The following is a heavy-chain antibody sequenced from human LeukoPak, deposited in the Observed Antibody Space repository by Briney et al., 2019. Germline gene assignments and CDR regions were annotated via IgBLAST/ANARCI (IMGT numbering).Heavy chain of an antibody. CDR3: ASFGGINYYDSSVGAFDI. V-gene: IGHV1-2*02. J-gene: IGHJ3*02. D-gene: IGHD3-22*01. CDR1: GYTFTSYY. CDR2: INPNSGGT. Sequence: AASVKVSCKASGYTFTSYYMHWVRQAPGQGLEWMGWINPNSGGTNYAQKFQGRVTMTRDTSISTAYMELSRLRSDDTAVYYCASFGGINYYDSSVGAFDIWGQGTMVTVSS.